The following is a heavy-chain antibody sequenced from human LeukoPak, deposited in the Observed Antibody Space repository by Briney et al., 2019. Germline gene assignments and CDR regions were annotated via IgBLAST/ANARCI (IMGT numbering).Heavy chain of an antibody. CDR3: ARDGYCSSTSCLDY. V-gene: IGHV3-48*03. CDR2: ISSSGSTI. J-gene: IGHJ4*02. D-gene: IGHD2-2*03. Sequence: GGSLSLSCAASGFTFSSYEMNWVRQAPGKGLEWVSYISSSGSTIYYADSVKGRFTISRDNAKNSLYLQMNSLRAEDTAVYYCARDGYCSSTSCLDYWGQGTLVTVSS. CDR1: GFTFSSYE.